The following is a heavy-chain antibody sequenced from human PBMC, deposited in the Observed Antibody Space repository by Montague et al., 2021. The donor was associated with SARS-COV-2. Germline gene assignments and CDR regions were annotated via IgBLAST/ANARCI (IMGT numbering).Heavy chain of an antibody. CDR1: GGSFSGYY. Sequence: SETLSLTCAVYGGSFSGYYWSCIRQPPEKGLEWIGEINHSGRTNNNPSLKSRVIISVDTSKNQFSLKLISVTAADTAVYYCARRGSSVRGVTVSAELDYWGQGILVIVSS. D-gene: IGHD3-10*01. J-gene: IGHJ4*02. CDR3: ARRGSSVRGVTVSAELDY. V-gene: IGHV4-34*01. CDR2: INHSGRT.